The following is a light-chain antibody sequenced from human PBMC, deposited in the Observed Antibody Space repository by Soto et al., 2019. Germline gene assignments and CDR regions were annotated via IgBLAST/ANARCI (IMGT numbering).Light chain of an antibody. CDR2: DAS. CDR1: QSVRSF. CDR3: QHRLSWPLT. J-gene: IGKJ4*01. Sequence: EIVLTQSPATLSLYPGERATISCRASQSVRSFFVWYQQKRGQPPRLLIYDASKRATGIPVRFSGSGSGTDFTLTISSLEPEDFAVYYCQHRLSWPLTFGGGTTVEMK. V-gene: IGKV3-11*01.